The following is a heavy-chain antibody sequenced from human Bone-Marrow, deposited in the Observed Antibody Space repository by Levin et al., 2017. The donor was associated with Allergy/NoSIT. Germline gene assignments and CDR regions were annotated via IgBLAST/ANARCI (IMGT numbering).Heavy chain of an antibody. CDR3: ARDKGTTVTPHPILDYYYYGMDV. V-gene: IGHV1-69*01. Sequence: KISCKASGGTFSSYAISWVRQAPGQGLEWMGGIIPIFGTANYAQKFQGRVTITADESTSTAYMELSSLRSEDTAVYYCARDKGTTVTPHPILDYYYYGMDVWGQGTTVTVSS. CDR2: IIPIFGTA. CDR1: GGTFSSYA. D-gene: IGHD4-17*01. J-gene: IGHJ6*02.